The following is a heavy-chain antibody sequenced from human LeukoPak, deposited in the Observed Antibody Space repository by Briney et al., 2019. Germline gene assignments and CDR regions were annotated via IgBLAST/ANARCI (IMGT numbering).Heavy chain of an antibody. CDR1: GYTFTSFG. V-gene: IGHV1-18*01. CDR3: ARDKYSSSWYYYYMDV. D-gene: IGHD6-6*01. J-gene: IGHJ6*03. CDR2: ISAYNGNT. Sequence: ASVKVSCKASGYTFTSFGISWVRQAPRQGLEWMGWISAYNGNTNYAQKLQGRVTMTTDTSTSTAYMELRSLRSDDTAVYYCARDKYSSSWYYYYMDVWGKGTTVTVSS.